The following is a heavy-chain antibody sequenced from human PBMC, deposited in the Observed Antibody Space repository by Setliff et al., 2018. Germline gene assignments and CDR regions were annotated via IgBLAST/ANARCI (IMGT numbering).Heavy chain of an antibody. CDR3: ARDVYLYDSSGYYYEMAQWYFDL. CDR1: GGSIRSGSFY. D-gene: IGHD3-22*01. V-gene: IGHV4-61*09. Sequence: PSETLSLTCTVSGGSIRSGSFYWSWIRQPAGKGLEWIGHIYTSGSTNYNPSLKTRVTISVDTSKNQFSLKLSSVTAADTAVYYCARDVYLYDSSGYYYEMAQWYFDLWGKGTTVTVSS. CDR2: IYTSGST. J-gene: IGHJ6*04.